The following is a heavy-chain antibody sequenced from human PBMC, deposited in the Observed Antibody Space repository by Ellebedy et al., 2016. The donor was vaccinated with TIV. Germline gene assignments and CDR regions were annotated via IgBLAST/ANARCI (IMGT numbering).Heavy chain of an antibody. V-gene: IGHV7-4-1*02. Sequence: AASVKVSCKATGYTFDNYGISWVRQAPGQGLEWMGWINTNTGDLTYAQGFTGRFVFSLDTSVSTTYLHITGLKAEDTAVYYCARVIHYAALDYWGQGTLVTVSS. CDR3: ARVIHYAALDY. CDR1: GYTFDNYG. J-gene: IGHJ4*02. D-gene: IGHD4-17*01. CDR2: INTNTGDL.